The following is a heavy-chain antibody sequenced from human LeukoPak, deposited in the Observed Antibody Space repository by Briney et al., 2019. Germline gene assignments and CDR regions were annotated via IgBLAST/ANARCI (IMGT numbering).Heavy chain of an antibody. J-gene: IGHJ4*02. CDR3: ARVSSIAVAVDY. V-gene: IGHV4-59*01. Sequence: SETLSLTCTVSGGSISSYYWSWIRQPPGKGLEWIGYIYYSGSTNYNPSLKSRVTIPVDTSKNQFSLKLSSVTAADTAVYYCARVSSIAVAVDYWGQGTLVTVSS. D-gene: IGHD6-19*01. CDR1: GGSISSYY. CDR2: IYYSGST.